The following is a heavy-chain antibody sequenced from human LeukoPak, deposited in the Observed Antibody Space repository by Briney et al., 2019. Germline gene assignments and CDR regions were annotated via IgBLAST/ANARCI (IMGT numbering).Heavy chain of an antibody. CDR3: AREIDPPLEGIAAPNWFDP. V-gene: IGHV1-69*13. Sequence: ASVKVSCKASGGTFISYAISWVRQAPGQGLEWMGGIIPIFGTANYAQKFQGRVTITADESTSTAYMELSSLRSEDTAVYYCAREIDPPLEGIAAPNWFDPWGQGTLVTVSS. CDR2: IIPIFGTA. J-gene: IGHJ5*02. CDR1: GGTFISYA. D-gene: IGHD6-6*01.